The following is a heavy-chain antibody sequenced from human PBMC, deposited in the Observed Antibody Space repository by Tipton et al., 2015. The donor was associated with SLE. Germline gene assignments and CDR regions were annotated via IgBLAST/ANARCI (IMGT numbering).Heavy chain of an antibody. CDR1: GGSISSSSYY. J-gene: IGHJ1*01. D-gene: IGHD6-19*01. CDR2: IYYSGST. V-gene: IGHV4-39*07. Sequence: TLSLTCTVSGGSISSSSYYWGWIRQPPGKGLEWIGSIYYSGSTYYNPSLKSRVTISVDTSKNQFSLKLSSVTAADTAVYYCAREYGGIAVAGIVGYFQHWGQDTLVTVSS. CDR3: AREYGGIAVAGIVGYFQH.